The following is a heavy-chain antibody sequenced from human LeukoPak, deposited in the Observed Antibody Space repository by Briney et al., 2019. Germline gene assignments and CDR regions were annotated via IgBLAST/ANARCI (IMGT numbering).Heavy chain of an antibody. V-gene: IGHV3-48*03. D-gene: IGHD3-10*02. CDR2: ISSSASTI. CDR1: GFTFSSYE. J-gene: IGHJ6*04. CDR3: AELGITMIGGV. Sequence: GGSLRLSCAASGFTFSSYEMNWVRQAPGKGLEWVSYISSSASTINYADSVKGRFTISRDNAENSLYLQMNSLRAEDTAVYYCAELGITMIGGVWGKGTTVTISS.